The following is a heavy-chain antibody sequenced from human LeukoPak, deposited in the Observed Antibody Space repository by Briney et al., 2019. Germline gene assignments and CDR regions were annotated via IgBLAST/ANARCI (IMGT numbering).Heavy chain of an antibody. CDR3: AKDKRGYSYGSSNDY. D-gene: IGHD5-18*01. CDR1: GFTFSSYA. J-gene: IGHJ4*02. Sequence: GGSLRLSCAASGFTFSSYAISWVRQAPGKGLEWVSAISGSGGSTYYADSVKGRFTISRDNSKNTLYLQMNSLRAEDTAVYYCAKDKRGYSYGSSNDYWGQGTLVTVSS. CDR2: ISGSGGST. V-gene: IGHV3-23*01.